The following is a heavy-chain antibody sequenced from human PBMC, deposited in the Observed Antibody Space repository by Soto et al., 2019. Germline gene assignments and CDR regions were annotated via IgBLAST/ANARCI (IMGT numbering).Heavy chain of an antibody. J-gene: IGHJ5*02. D-gene: IGHD3-10*01. CDR1: GFTFSSYW. CDR2: INGDGSST. V-gene: IGHV3-74*01. Sequence: EVQLVESGGGLVEPGGSLRLSCAASGFTFSSYWMHWVRQAPGKGLVWVSRINGDGSSTSYADSAKGRFTISRDNAKNTLYLQMNSLRAEDTAVYYCARDRITMEDPWGQGTLVTVSS. CDR3: ARDRITMEDP.